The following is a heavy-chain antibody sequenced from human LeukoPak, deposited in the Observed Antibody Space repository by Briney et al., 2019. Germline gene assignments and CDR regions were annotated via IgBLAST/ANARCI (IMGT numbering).Heavy chain of an antibody. CDR1: EYTFTDYA. CDR2: INAGNGNT. CDR3: ARGRWSATTASYYLDF. V-gene: IGHV1-3*01. D-gene: IGHD5-24*01. Sequence: ASVKVSCKASEYTFTDYAINWVRQAPGQRLEWMGWINAGNGNTRYSQRFQGRVTITRDTPASTAYMELSSLTSEDTAVYYCARGRWSATTASYYLDFWGQGTLVTVSS. J-gene: IGHJ4*02.